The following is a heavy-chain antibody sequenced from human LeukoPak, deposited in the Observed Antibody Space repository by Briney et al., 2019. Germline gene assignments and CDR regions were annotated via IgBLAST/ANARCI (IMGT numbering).Heavy chain of an antibody. V-gene: IGHV4-59*08. Sequence: PSETLSLTCTVSGGSISIYYWSWIRQPPGKGLGCIGYISNSGSTNYNPSLKSRVTISTDTSKNQLSLKLTSVTAADTAVYFCARLGQPNAFDIWGQGTMVTVSS. D-gene: IGHD3-16*01. CDR3: ARLGQPNAFDI. CDR1: GGSISIYY. CDR2: ISNSGST. J-gene: IGHJ3*02.